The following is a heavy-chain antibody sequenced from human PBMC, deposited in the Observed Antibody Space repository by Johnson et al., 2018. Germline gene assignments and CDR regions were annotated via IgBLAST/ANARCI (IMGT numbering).Heavy chain of an antibody. CDR3: ARDIGIVVVPGDYMDV. CDR2: ISASGGST. Sequence: EVQLLESGGGLVQPGRSLRLSCAASGFTISSYAMSWVRQAPGKGLEWVSLISASGGSTYYTDSVKGRFTISRENTKNSLYLQLNSLRGEDTAEYYCARDIGIVVVPGDYMDVWDKGTTVTVSS. D-gene: IGHD2-2*01. J-gene: IGHJ6*03. CDR1: GFTISSYA. V-gene: IGHV3-23*01.